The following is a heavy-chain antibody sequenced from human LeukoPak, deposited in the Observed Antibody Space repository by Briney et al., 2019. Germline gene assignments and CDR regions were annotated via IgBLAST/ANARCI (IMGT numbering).Heavy chain of an antibody. J-gene: IGHJ3*02. Sequence: GGSLRLSCAASGLTFTKAWMTWVRQAPGEGLEWVGRIKSNTDGGTTDYAAPVKGRFTVLRDDSKNTLYLQMNSLKTEDTAVYYCTTNPYDRSGYHIWGQGTMVTVSS. CDR3: TTNPYDRSGYHI. D-gene: IGHD3-22*01. CDR2: IKSNTDGGTT. V-gene: IGHV3-15*01. CDR1: GLTFTKAW.